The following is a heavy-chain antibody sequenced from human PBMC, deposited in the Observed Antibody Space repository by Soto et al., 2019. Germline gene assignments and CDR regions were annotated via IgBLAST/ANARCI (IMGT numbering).Heavy chain of an antibody. V-gene: IGHV4-59*13. CDR3: ARVAMENYYDMCSGSTSYALDV. Sequence: PSETLSLTCAVSGGSMSSFSWSWIRQPPGKGLEFIGSISHSGRSEYNPSLKDRIILSVDVSKNQFSLNLKSMKAADTAVYYCARVAMENYYDMCSGSTSYALDVWGQGTTVTVSS. D-gene: IGHD3-3*01. CDR2: ISHSGRS. J-gene: IGHJ6*02. CDR1: GGSMSSFS.